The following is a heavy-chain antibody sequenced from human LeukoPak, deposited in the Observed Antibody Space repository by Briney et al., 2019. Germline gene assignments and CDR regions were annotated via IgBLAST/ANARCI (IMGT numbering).Heavy chain of an antibody. Sequence: PSETLSLTCTVSGGSISNYYRSWIRQPPGKGREWIGFIHSNGGANYNASLNSRATISRDTSRSQVSLKLTSVTAADTAVYYCASSNLGSLGQFDPWGQGTLVTVSS. CDR2: IHSNGGA. D-gene: IGHD3-10*01. CDR1: GGSISNYY. J-gene: IGHJ5*02. V-gene: IGHV4-59*01. CDR3: ASSNLGSLGQFDP.